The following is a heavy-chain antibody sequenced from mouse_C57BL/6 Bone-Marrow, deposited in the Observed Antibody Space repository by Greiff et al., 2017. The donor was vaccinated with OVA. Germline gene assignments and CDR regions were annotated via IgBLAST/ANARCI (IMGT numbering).Heavy chain of an antibody. CDR1: GYTFTEYT. CDR3: ARHEESPAWFAY. Sequence: VKVVESGAELVKPGASVKLSRKASGYTFTEYTIHRVKQRSGQGPEWIGWFYPGSGSIKNNEKFKDKATLTADKSSSTVYMELSRLTSEDSAVYFCARHEESPAWFAYWGQGTLVTVSA. CDR2: FYPGSGSI. J-gene: IGHJ3*01. V-gene: IGHV1-62-2*01.